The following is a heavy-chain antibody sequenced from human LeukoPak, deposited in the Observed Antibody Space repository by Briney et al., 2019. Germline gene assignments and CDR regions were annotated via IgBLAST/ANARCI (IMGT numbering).Heavy chain of an antibody. CDR1: GFTFSSYA. Sequence: GGSLRLSCAASGFTFSSYAMSWVRQAPGKGLEWVSSISGSGGSTYYADSVKGQFTVSRDNSRNTLYLQMNSLRAEDTAVYYCAKSLRYCSSTSCNNWFDPWGQGTLVTVSS. D-gene: IGHD2-2*01. V-gene: IGHV3-23*01. CDR3: AKSLRYCSSTSCNNWFDP. CDR2: ISGSGGST. J-gene: IGHJ5*02.